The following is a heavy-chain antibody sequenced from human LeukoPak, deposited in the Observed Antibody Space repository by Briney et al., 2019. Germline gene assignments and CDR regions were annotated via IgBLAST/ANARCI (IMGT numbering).Heavy chain of an antibody. D-gene: IGHD6-13*01. CDR1: GFTFNNYA. J-gene: IGHJ4*02. CDR2: ISGSGGDT. CDR3: AKGGSFSSSWYGYYFDY. Sequence: AGGSLRLSCAASGFTFNNYALSWVRQAPGKGLEWVSGISGSGGDTYYADSVKGRFTISRDISMNTLYLQMNSLRVEDTAVYYCAKGGSFSSSWYGYYFDYWGQGTLVTVSS. V-gene: IGHV3-23*01.